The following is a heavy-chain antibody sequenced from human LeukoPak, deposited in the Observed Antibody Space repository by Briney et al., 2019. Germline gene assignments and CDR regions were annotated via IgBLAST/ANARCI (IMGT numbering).Heavy chain of an antibody. Sequence: GASVKVSCKASGYTFTCYAMNWVRQAPGQELEWMGWINTNTGNPTYAQGFTGRFVFSLDTSVSTAYLQISSLKAEDTAVYYCARAPVWLLGNYFDYWGQGTLVTVSS. CDR1: GYTFTCYA. V-gene: IGHV7-4-1*02. CDR2: INTNTGNP. CDR3: ARAPVWLLGNYFDY. J-gene: IGHJ4*02. D-gene: IGHD3-22*01.